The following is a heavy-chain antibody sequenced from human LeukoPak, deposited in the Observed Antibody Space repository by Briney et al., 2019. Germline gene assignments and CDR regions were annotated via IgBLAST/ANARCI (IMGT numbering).Heavy chain of an antibody. J-gene: IGHJ4*02. CDR3: ATVDGPWDY. Sequence: SETLSLTCAASGGSISSSNWWSLVRQFSGKGLEWIGEINQSGSTNHNPSLKNRVSISIDKSKNQFSLKLSSVTAADTAVYYCATVDGPWDYWGQRTLVTVSS. CDR2: INQSGST. D-gene: IGHD1-1*01. V-gene: IGHV4-4*02. CDR1: GGSISSSNW.